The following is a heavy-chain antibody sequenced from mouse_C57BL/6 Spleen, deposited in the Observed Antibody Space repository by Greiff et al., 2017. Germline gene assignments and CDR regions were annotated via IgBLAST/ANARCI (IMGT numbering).Heavy chain of an antibody. J-gene: IGHJ3*01. CDR3: ADGGGYGSSYGIFAY. D-gene: IGHD1-1*01. CDR1: GYAFSSSW. CDR2: IYPGDGDT. Sequence: VQLQQSGPELVKPGASVKISCKASGYAFSSSWMNWVKQRPGKGLEWIGRIYPGDGDTNYNGKFKGKATLPADKSSSTAYMQLSSLTSEDSAVYFCADGGGYGSSYGIFAYWGQGTLVTVSA. V-gene: IGHV1-82*01.